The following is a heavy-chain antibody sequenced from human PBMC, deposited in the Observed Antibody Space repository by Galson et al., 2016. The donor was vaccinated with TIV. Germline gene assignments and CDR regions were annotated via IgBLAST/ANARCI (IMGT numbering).Heavy chain of an antibody. J-gene: IGHJ4*02. CDR3: ARGEVYDSLDG. D-gene: IGHD3-22*01. Sequence: SVKVSCKASGVTFISFAISWVRQAPGQGLEWMGGIIPIFRTVHYAQRFQGRVTITADESTSTACMELSSLRSEDTAVYYCARGEVYDSLDGWGQGTLVTVSS. CDR1: GVTFISFA. CDR2: IIPIFRTV. V-gene: IGHV1-69*13.